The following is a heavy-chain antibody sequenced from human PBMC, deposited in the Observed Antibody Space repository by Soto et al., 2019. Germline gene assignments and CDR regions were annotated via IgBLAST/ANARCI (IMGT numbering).Heavy chain of an antibody. V-gene: IGHV1-69*13. CDR2: IIPIFGTA. D-gene: IGHD3-16*01. CDR3: ASLLGGLDGY. CDR1: GGTFSNYA. J-gene: IGHJ4*02. Sequence: ASVKVSCKASGGTFSNYAINWVRQAPGQGLEWMGGIIPIFGTANYAQKFQGRVTITADESTSTVYMELSSLRSEDTAVYYCASLLGGLDGYWGQGTQVTVSS.